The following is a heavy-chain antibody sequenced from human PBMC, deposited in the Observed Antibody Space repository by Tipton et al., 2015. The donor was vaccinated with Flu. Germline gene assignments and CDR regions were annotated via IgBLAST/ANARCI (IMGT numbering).Heavy chain of an antibody. CDR2: ISSSSSYI. D-gene: IGHD6-19*01. CDR1: GFTFSSYS. J-gene: IGHJ4*02. CDR3: ARRSSGWYYFDY. Sequence: SLRLSCAASGFTFSSYSMNWVRQAPGKGLEWVSSISSSSSYIYYADSVKGRFTISRDNAKNSLYLQMNSLRAEDTAVYYCARRSSGWYYFDYWGQGTLVTVSS. V-gene: IGHV3-21*01.